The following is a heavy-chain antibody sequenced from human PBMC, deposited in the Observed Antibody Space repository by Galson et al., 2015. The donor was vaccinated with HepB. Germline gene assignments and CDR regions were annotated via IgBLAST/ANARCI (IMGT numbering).Heavy chain of an antibody. D-gene: IGHD3-3*01. V-gene: IGHV4-34*01. CDR1: GGSFSTYY. CDR3: ARAVYYDFWNGFGP. CDR2: INHNGST. J-gene: IGHJ5*02. Sequence: ETLSLTCGVYGGSFSTYYWSWLRQPPGKGLEWIGDINHNGSTNYNPSLKSRVSISIDTSKNRFSLKLSSVTAADTAVYYCARAVYYDFWNGFGPWGQGTLVTVSS.